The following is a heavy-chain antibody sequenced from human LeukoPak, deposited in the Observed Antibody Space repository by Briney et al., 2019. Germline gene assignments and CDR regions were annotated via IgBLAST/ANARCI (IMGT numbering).Heavy chain of an antibody. CDR3: ARHAAVAGLDAFDI. D-gene: IGHD6-19*01. V-gene: IGHV1-18*01. J-gene: IGHJ3*02. CDR2: ISAYNGNT. CDR1: GYTFTSYG. Sequence: ASVKVSCKASGYTFTSYGISWVRQAPGQGLEWMGWISAYNGNTNYAQKLQGRVTMTTDTSTSTAYMELRSLRSDDTAVYYCARHAAVAGLDAFDIWGQGTMVTVSS.